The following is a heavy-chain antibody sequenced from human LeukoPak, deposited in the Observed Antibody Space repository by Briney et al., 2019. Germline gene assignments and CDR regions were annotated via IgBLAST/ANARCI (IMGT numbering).Heavy chain of an antibody. CDR1: GFTFSSYW. CDR2: IKQDGSEK. D-gene: IGHD4-17*01. V-gene: IGHV3-7*01. CDR3: AREHDYGDYSPDY. Sequence: GGSLRLSCAASGFTFSSYWMSWVRQAPGKGLEWVANIKQDGSEKYYVDSVKGRFTISRDNAKNSLYLQMNSLRAEDTAVYYCAREHDYGDYSPDYWGQGTLVTASS. J-gene: IGHJ4*02.